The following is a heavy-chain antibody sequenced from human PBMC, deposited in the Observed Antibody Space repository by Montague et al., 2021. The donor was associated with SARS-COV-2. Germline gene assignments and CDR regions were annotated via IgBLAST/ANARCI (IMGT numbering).Heavy chain of an antibody. CDR2: IYDSGGA. Sequence: SETLSLTCTISGGSMRGNYWTWIRQLPGKELEWIGSIYDSGGARYNPSLKSRVSISVDASKNQFSLRVTSVTAADTAVYFCARRGTGNYEILDYWGQGILVTVSS. J-gene: IGHJ4*02. D-gene: IGHD3-3*01. V-gene: IGHV4-59*01. CDR1: GGSMRGNY. CDR3: ARRGTGNYEILDY.